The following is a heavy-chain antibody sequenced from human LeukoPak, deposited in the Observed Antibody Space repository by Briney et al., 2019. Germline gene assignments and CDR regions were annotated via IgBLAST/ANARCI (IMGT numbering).Heavy chain of an antibody. V-gene: IGHV3-48*01. CDR1: GFTFSSYS. Sequence: GGSLRLSCAASGFTFSSYSMNWVRQAPGKGLEWVSYISSSSSTIYYADSVKGRFTISRDNAKNSLYLQMNSLRAEDTAVYYCARDLVVVAWDYWGQGTLVTVSS. CDR2: ISSSSSTI. J-gene: IGHJ4*02. CDR3: ARDLVVVAWDY. D-gene: IGHD2-15*01.